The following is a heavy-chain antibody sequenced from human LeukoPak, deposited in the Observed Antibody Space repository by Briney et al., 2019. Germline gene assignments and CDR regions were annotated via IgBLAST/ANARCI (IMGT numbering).Heavy chain of an antibody. CDR2: IRYDGSNK. CDR3: AKDSKHSGSYYFVSGPRVNPGAFDY. V-gene: IGHV3-30*02. Sequence: PGGTLRLSCAASGFTFSSFGMHWVRQAPGKGLEWAAFIRYDGSNKYYADSVKGRFTISRDNSKNTLYLQMNSLRAEDTAVYYCAKDSKHSGSYYFVSGPRVNPGAFDYWGQGTLVTVSS. D-gene: IGHD1-26*01. J-gene: IGHJ4*02. CDR1: GFTFSSFG.